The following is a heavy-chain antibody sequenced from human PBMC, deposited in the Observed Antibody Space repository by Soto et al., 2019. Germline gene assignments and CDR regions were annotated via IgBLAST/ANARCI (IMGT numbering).Heavy chain of an antibody. CDR3: AKVDYGDYVGYFQH. V-gene: IGHV3-23*01. CDR1: GVTFSSYA. D-gene: IGHD4-17*01. Sequence: GGSLRHSCAGSGVTFSSYAMSWVRPAPGKGLEWVSAISGSGGSTYYADSVKGRFTISRDNSKNTLYLQMNSLRAEDTAVYYCAKVDYGDYVGYFQHWGQGTLVTVSS. CDR2: ISGSGGST. J-gene: IGHJ1*01.